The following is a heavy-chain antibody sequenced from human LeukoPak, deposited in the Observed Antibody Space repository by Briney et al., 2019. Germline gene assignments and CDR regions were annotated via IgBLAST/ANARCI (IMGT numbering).Heavy chain of an antibody. J-gene: IGHJ4*02. CDR3: ARGQKYRNGYTVTELGSGYFDY. CDR2: IYYSGRT. Sequence: PSETLSLTCSVAAGSISSYYWSWIRQPPGNGLEWIGYIYYSGRTNYNPSLKSRVTISVDTSKNQFSLTLSSVTAADTAVYYCARGQKYRNGYTVTELGSGYFDYWGQGTLVTVSS. V-gene: IGHV4-59*01. CDR1: AGSISSYY. D-gene: IGHD5-18*01.